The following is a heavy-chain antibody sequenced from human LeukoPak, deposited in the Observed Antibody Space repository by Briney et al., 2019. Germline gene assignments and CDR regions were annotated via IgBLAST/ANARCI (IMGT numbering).Heavy chain of an antibody. CDR3: ASTGYGDNWFDP. D-gene: IGHD4-17*01. CDR2: INHSGST. CDR1: GGSFSGYY. Sequence: TSETLSLTCAVYGGSFSGYYWSWIRQPPGKGLEWIGEINHSGSTNYNPSLKSRVTISVDTSKNQFSLELSSVTAADTAVYYCASTGYGDNWFDPWGQGTLVIVSS. V-gene: IGHV4-34*01. J-gene: IGHJ5*02.